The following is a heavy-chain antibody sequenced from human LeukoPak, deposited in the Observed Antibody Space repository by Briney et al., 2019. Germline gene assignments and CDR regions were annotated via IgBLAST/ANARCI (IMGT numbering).Heavy chain of an antibody. CDR3: ASPLTGTSDAFDI. V-gene: IGHV3-7*01. CDR1: GFTFSSYW. Sequence: GGSLGLSCAASGFTFSSYWMSWVRQAPGKGLEWVANIKQDGSEKYYVDSVKGRFTISRDNAKNSLYLQMNSLRAEDTAVYYCASPLTGTSDAFDIWGQGTMVTVSS. J-gene: IGHJ3*02. CDR2: IKQDGSEK. D-gene: IGHD1-20*01.